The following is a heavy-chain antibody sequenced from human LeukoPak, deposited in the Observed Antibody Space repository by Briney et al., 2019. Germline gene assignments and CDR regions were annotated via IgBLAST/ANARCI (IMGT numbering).Heavy chain of an antibody. Sequence: SGPTLVNPTQTLTLTCTFSGFSFSTSGVGVGWIRQPPGKALEWLAVIYWDEDKRYRPSLKSRLTITKDTSKNQVVFTMTNMDPVDTATYYCARSPYYDILTGSRGTFDYWGRGILVTVSS. CDR1: GFSFSTSGVG. D-gene: IGHD3-9*01. CDR2: IYWDEDK. J-gene: IGHJ4*02. V-gene: IGHV2-5*02. CDR3: ARSPYYDILTGSRGTFDY.